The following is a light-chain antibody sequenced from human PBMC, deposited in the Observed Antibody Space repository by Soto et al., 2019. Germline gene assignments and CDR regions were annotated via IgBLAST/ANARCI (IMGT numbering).Light chain of an antibody. CDR3: SSYTSSSTLVV. Sequence: SVLTQPASVSGSPGQSITISCTGTSSDVGGYNYVSWYQQHPGKAPKLMIYDVSNRPSGVSNRFSGSKSGNTASLTISGLKAEDEADYYCSSYTSSSTLVVFGGGTKLTVL. V-gene: IGLV2-14*01. J-gene: IGLJ2*01. CDR1: SSDVGGYNY. CDR2: DVS.